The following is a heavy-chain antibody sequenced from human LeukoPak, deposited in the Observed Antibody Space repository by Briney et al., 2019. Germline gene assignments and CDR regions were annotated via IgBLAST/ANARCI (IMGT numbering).Heavy chain of an antibody. Sequence: GGSLRLSCAASGFTFSSYWMSWVRQAPGKGLEWVANIKQDGSEKYYVDSVKGRFTISRDNAKNSLYLQMNSLRAEDTAVYYCARDSPMYYDFWSGSNYLYYYYGMDVWGQGTTVTVSS. CDR1: GFTFSSYW. J-gene: IGHJ6*02. V-gene: IGHV3-7*01. D-gene: IGHD3-3*01. CDR2: IKQDGSEK. CDR3: ARDSPMYYDFWSGSNYLYYYYGMDV.